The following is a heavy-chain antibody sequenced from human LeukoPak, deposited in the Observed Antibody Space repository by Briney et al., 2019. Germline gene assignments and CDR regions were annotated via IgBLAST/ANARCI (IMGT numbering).Heavy chain of an antibody. V-gene: IGHV3-30-3*01. CDR3: ARDWGGLDIRYYFDY. D-gene: IGHD3-16*01. CDR2: ISYDGSNK. J-gene: IGHJ4*02. CDR1: GFTFSSYA. Sequence: GGSLRLSCAASGFTFSSYAMHWVRQAPGKGLEWVAVISYDGSNKYYADSVKGRFTISRDNSKNTLYLQMNSLRAEDTAAYYCARDWGGLDIRYYFDYWGQGTLVTVSS.